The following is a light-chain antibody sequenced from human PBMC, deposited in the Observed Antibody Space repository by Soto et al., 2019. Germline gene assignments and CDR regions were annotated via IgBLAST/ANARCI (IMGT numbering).Light chain of an antibody. J-gene: IGKJ2*01. V-gene: IGKV1-5*03. CDR2: KAS. Sequence: VLMTQCPSTLSASVGDRVIITCRASQNINNWLAWYQQKPGQPPKLMIYKASILEGGVPSSFSGSGSGTEFTLTISSLQPDDFATYFCQQYDSHPYTFGQGTNLEIK. CDR3: QQYDSHPYT. CDR1: QNINNW.